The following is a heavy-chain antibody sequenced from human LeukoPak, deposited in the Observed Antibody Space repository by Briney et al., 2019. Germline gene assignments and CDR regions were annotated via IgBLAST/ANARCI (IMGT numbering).Heavy chain of an antibody. D-gene: IGHD5-24*01. CDR1: GYTFTSYA. Sequence: GASVKVSCKASGYTFTSYAMHWVRQAPGQRLEWMGWINAGNGNTKYSQKFRGRVTITRDTSASTAYMELSSLRSEDTAVYYCARDPGMATIGYWGQGTLVTVSS. CDR2: INAGNGNT. V-gene: IGHV1-3*01. J-gene: IGHJ4*02. CDR3: ARDPGMATIGY.